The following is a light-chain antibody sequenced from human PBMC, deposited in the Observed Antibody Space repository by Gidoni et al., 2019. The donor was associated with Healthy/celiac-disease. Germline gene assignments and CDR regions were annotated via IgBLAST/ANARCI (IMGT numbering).Light chain of an antibody. CDR3: QQYGSSPT. J-gene: IGKJ3*01. V-gene: IGKV3-20*01. CDR2: GAS. CDR1: QSVSSSY. Sequence: EIVFTHSPGTLSLSPGERATLSCRASQSVSSSYLAWYQQKPGQAPRLLIYGASSRATGIPDRFSGSGSGTDFTLTISRLEPEDFAVYYCQQYGSSPTFXPXTKVDIK.